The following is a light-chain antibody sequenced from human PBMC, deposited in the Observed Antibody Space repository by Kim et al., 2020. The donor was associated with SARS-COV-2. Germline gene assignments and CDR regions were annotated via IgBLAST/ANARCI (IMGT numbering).Light chain of an antibody. J-gene: IGLJ2*01. V-gene: IGLV3-19*01. CDR3: NSRDSNDNVV. CDR2: GKN. Sequence: SSELTQYPAVSVALGQTVRITCQGDSLRSYYATWYQQKPGQAPILVIYGKNNRPSGIPDRFSGSSSGNTASLTIPGTQAGDEADYYCNSRDSNDNVVFCG. CDR1: SLRSYY.